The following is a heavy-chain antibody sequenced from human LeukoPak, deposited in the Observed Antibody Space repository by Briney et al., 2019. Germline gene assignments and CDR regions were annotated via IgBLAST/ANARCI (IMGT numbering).Heavy chain of an antibody. D-gene: IGHD1-26*01. CDR3: ANTSPPRIVGATTALHY. CDR1: GFTFSSYS. V-gene: IGHV3-48*04. Sequence: GGSLRLSCAASGFTFSSYSMNWVRQAPGKGLEWVSYISSSGSTIYYADSVKGRFTISRDNAKNSLYLQMNSLRAEDTAVYYCANTSPPRIVGATTALHYWGQGTLVTVSS. CDR2: ISSSGSTI. J-gene: IGHJ4*02.